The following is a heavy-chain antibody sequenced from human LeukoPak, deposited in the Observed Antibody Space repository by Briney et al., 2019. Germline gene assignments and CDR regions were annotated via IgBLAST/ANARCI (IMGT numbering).Heavy chain of an antibody. D-gene: IGHD3-22*01. CDR2: IYSGGST. V-gene: IGHV3-66*02. J-gene: IGHJ4*02. Sequence: GGSLRLSCAASGFTVSSNYMSWVRQAPGKGLEWVSVIYSGGSTYYADSVKGRFTISRDNSKNTLYLQMNSLRAEDTAVYHCARDSNYYDSSGYYDYWGQGTLVTVSS. CDR3: ARDSNYYDSSGYYDY. CDR1: GFTVSSNY.